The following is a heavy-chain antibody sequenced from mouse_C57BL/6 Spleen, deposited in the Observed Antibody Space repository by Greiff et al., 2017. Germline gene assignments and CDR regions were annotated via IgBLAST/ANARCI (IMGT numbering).Heavy chain of an antibody. Sequence: QVQLQQSGAELMKPGASVKLSCKASGYTFTGYWIAWVKQRPGHGLEWIGEILPGSGSTNYNEKFKGKATFTADTSSNTAYMQHSSLTTDGSAIYYCAGANYYGSSYWYFDVWGTGTTVTVSS. CDR2: ILPGSGST. CDR1: GYTFTGYW. J-gene: IGHJ1*03. CDR3: AGANYYGSSYWYFDV. D-gene: IGHD1-1*01. V-gene: IGHV1-9*01.